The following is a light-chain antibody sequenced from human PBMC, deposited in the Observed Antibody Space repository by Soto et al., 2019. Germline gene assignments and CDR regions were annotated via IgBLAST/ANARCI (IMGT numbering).Light chain of an antibody. Sequence: QSVLTQPPSVSGAPGQRVTISCTGSSSNIGAGYDVHWYQHLPGTAPKLLIFGNTNRPSGVPDRFSGSRSGTSASLAITGLQAEDEADYYCQSHDSSLSGFYVFGTGTKVTLL. CDR2: GNT. CDR1: SSNIGAGYD. J-gene: IGLJ1*01. CDR3: QSHDSSLSGFYV. V-gene: IGLV1-40*01.